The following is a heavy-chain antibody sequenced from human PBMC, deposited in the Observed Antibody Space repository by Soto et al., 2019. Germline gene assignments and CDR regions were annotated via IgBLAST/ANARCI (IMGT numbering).Heavy chain of an antibody. CDR1: GGTFSSYG. CDR2: IIPIFGTA. CDR3: AREGMGSPYSNYLLNDGMDV. Sequence: QVQLVQSGAEVKKPGSSVKVSCKASGGTFSSYGISWVRQAPGQGLEWMGGIIPIFGTANYAQKFQGRVTITADESPSTAYMELSSLRSEDTAVYYCAREGMGSPYSNYLLNDGMDVWGQGTTVTVSS. V-gene: IGHV1-69*01. J-gene: IGHJ6*02. D-gene: IGHD4-4*01.